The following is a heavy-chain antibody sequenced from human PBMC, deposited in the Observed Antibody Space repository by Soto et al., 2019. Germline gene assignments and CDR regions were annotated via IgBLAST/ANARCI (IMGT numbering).Heavy chain of an antibody. CDR1: GGSISSSNYY. CDR2: IYYSGST. D-gene: IGHD4-4*01. Sequence: SETLSLTCTVSGGSISSSNYYWGWIRQPPGKGLEWIGSIYYSGSTYYNPSLKSRVTISVDTSKNQFSLNLSSVTAADTAVYYCARHPFPYSNYEDWFDPWGQGTLVTVSS. V-gene: IGHV4-39*01. CDR3: ARHPFPYSNYEDWFDP. J-gene: IGHJ5*02.